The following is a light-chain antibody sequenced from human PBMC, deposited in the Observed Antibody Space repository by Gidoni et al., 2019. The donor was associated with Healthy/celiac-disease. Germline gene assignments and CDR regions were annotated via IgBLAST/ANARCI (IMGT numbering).Light chain of an antibody. J-gene: IGLJ2*01. Sequence: QAALTQPASVAGSPGQSNTISCTGTSSDVGGYNYVSWYQQHPCKAPKLMIYDVSNRPSVVSNRFSGSKSGNTASLTISGLQAEDEADYYCSSYTSSSTPSFGGGTKLTVL. CDR2: DVS. V-gene: IGLV2-14*01. CDR3: SSYTSSSTPS. CDR1: SSDVGGYNY.